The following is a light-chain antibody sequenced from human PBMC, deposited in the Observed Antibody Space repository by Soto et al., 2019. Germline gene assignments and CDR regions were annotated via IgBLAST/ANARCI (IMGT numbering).Light chain of an antibody. J-gene: IGKJ2*01. CDR3: QQSYSAPAT. CDR1: QTISSY. V-gene: IGKV1-39*01. Sequence: DIQMTQSPSSLSASVGDRVTITCRASQTISSYLNWYQQNPGKAPNLLIYAASHLQSGVPSRFSGSGSGTEFTLAISSLQPEDSATYYCQQSYSAPATFGQGTKLEIK. CDR2: AAS.